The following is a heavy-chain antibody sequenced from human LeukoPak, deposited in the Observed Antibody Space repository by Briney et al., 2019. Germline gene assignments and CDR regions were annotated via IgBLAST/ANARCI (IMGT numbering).Heavy chain of an antibody. J-gene: IGHJ4*02. CDR1: GFTFSSYA. V-gene: IGHV3-30*04. CDR2: ISYDGSNK. D-gene: IGHD5-18*01. Sequence: GGSLRLSCAASGFTFSSYAMHWVRQAPGKGLEWVAVISYDGSNKYYADSVKGRFTISRDNSKNTLYLQMNSLRAEDTAVYYCAKRFYSYGSYYLDYWGQGTLVTVSS. CDR3: AKRFYSYGSYYLDY.